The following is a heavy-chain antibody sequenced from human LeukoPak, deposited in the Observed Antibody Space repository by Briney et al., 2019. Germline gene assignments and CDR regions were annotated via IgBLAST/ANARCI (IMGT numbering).Heavy chain of an antibody. J-gene: IGHJ2*01. V-gene: IGHV4-34*01. CDR1: GGSFSGYY. CDR2: INQSGST. Sequence: SETLSLTCAVYGGSFSGYYWIWIRQPPGKGLEWIGDINQSGSTNYNPSLKSRVTISIDTSMNHFSLTLSSVTAADTAVYYCARNFDLWGRGTLVTVSS. CDR3: ARNFDL.